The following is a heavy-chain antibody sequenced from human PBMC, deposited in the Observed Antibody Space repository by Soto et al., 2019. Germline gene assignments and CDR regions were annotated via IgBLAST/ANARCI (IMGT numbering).Heavy chain of an antibody. CDR3: AKSQEIGTHFFDS. D-gene: IGHD6-13*01. CDR1: GFTFRCFD. V-gene: IGHV3-13*01. Sequence: GGSLRLSCEASGFTFRCFDMHWVRQPTGKGLEWVSSIGTAGDTYYAVSVKGRFTISRDNAKNSLSLQMNSLRAGDMAVYFCAKSQEIGTHFFDSWGQGTQVTVSS. CDR2: IGTAGDT. J-gene: IGHJ4*02.